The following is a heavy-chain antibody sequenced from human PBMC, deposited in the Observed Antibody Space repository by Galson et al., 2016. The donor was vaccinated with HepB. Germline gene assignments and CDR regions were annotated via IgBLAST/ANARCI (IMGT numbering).Heavy chain of an antibody. V-gene: IGHV3-30-3*01. CDR2: VSDDGTHT. CDR3: ARDALKESGSPRHFNYYSGMDV. Sequence: SLRLSCAASGFTFSSHAMHWVRQAPGKGLEWVAIVSDDGTHTDYADSVKGRFTISRDNSKNTLYLQMNSLRAEDTAVYYCARDALKESGSPRHFNYYSGMDVWGQGTTVTVS. D-gene: IGHD1-26*01. J-gene: IGHJ6*02. CDR1: GFTFSSHA.